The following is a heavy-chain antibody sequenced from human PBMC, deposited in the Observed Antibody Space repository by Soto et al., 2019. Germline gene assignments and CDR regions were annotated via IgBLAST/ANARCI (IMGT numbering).Heavy chain of an antibody. Sequence: SVKVSCKASGGTFSSYAISWVRQAPGQGLEWMGGIIPIFGTANYAQKFQGRVTITADESTSTAYMELSSLRSEDTAVYYCASGAGELQDSGYGFQHWGQGTLVTVSS. J-gene: IGHJ1*01. CDR3: ASGAGELQDSGYGFQH. CDR2: IIPIFGTA. CDR1: GGTFSSYA. D-gene: IGHD5-12*01. V-gene: IGHV1-69*13.